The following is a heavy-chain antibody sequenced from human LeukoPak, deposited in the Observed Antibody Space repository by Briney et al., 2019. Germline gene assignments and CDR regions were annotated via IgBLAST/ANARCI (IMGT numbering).Heavy chain of an antibody. J-gene: IGHJ4*02. V-gene: IGHV1-8*01. CDR1: GYTFTSYD. Sequence: GASVKVSCKASGYTFTSYDINWVRQATGQGLEWMGWMNPNSGNTGYAQKFQGRVTITTDESTSTAYMELSSLRSEDTAVYYCARVKRLGIVGAPLDYWGQGTLVTVSS. D-gene: IGHD1-26*01. CDR2: MNPNSGNT. CDR3: ARVKRLGIVGAPLDY.